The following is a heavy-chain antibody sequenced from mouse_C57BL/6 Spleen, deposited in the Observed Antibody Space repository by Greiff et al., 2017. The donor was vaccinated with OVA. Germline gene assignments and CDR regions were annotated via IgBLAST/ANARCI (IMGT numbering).Heavy chain of an antibody. CDR2: IYPGDGDT. Sequence: VQLQQSGAELVKPGASVKISCKASGYAFSSYWMNWVKQRPGKGLEGIGQIYPGDGDTNYNGKFKGKATLTADKSSSTAYMQLSSLTSEDSAVYFCARGGNYGSFAYWGQGTLVTVSA. D-gene: IGHD1-1*01. CDR1: GYAFSSYW. V-gene: IGHV1-80*01. CDR3: ARGGNYGSFAY. J-gene: IGHJ3*01.